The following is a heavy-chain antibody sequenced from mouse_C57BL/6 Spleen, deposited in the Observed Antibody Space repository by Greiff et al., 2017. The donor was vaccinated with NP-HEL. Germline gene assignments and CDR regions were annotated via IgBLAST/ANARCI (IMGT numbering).Heavy chain of an antibody. CDR1: GYAFTNYL. CDR3: ARDPGNWYFDV. V-gene: IGHV1-54*01. J-gene: IGHJ1*03. CDR2: INPGSGGT. Sequence: VQLQESGAELVRPGTSVKVSCKASGYAFTNYLIEWVKQRPGQGLEWIGVINPGSGGTNYNEKFKGKATLTADKSSSTAYMQLSSLTSEDSAVYFCARDPGNWYFDVWGTGTTVTVSS.